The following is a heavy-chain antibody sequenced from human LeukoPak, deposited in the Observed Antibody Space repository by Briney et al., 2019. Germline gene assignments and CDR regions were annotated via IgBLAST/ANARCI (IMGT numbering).Heavy chain of an antibody. CDR1: GYTFTGYY. J-gene: IGHJ4*02. CDR3: ARDHGSSYITVNDY. D-gene: IGHD6-6*01. CDR2: INPNSGGT. V-gene: IGHV1-2*02. Sequence: ASVKVSCKASGYTFTGYYMHWVRQAPGQVLGWMGWINPNSGGTNYAQKFQGRVTMTRDTSISTAYMELSRLRSDDTAVYYCARDHGSSYITVNDYWGQGTLVTVSS.